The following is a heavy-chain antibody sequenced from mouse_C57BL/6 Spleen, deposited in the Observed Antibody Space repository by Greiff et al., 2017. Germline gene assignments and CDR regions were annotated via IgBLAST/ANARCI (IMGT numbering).Heavy chain of an antibody. CDR1: GYTFTSYW. CDR2: IYPSDSET. J-gene: IGHJ4*01. D-gene: IGHD3-3*01. V-gene: IGHV1-61*01. Sequence: QVQLQQPGAELVRPGSSVKLSCKASGYTFTSYWMDWVKQRPGQGLEWIGNIYPSDSETHYNQKFKDKATLTVDKSSSTAYMQLSSLTSEDSAVYYCARSGLRPYYYAMDYWGQGTSVTVSS. CDR3: ARSGLRPYYYAMDY.